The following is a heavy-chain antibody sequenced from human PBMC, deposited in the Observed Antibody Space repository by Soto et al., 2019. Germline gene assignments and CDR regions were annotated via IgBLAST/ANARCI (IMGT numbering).Heavy chain of an antibody. V-gene: IGHV3-53*01. D-gene: IGHD4-17*01. Sequence: EVQLVESGGGLIQPGGSLRLSCAASGFTVSSDYMSWVRQAPGKGLGWVSVIYTGGSTYYADSVKGRFTFSRDNSKNTLYLQMSSLRAEDTAVYYCARAYGGNPALFDPWGQGTLVTVSS. CDR3: ARAYGGNPALFDP. CDR1: GFTVSSDY. CDR2: IYTGGST. J-gene: IGHJ5*02.